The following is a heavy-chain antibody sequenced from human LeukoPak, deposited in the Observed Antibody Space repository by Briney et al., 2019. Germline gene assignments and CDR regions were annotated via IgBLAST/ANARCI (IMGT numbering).Heavy chain of an antibody. J-gene: IGHJ4*02. V-gene: IGHV1-18*01. CDR2: ISAYNGNT. D-gene: IGHD3-16*02. CDR1: GYTFTSYG. Sequence: GASVKVSCKASGYTFTSYGISWVRQAPGQGLEWMGWISAYNGNTNYAQKLQGRVTMTTDTSTSTAYMELRSLRSDDTAVYYCARINQYYDYVWGSYRSYDGGDYWGQGTLVTVSS. CDR3: ARINQYYDYVWGSYRSYDGGDY.